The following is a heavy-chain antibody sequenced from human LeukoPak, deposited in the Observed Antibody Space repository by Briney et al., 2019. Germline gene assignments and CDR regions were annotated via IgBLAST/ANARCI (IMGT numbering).Heavy chain of an antibody. J-gene: IGHJ4*02. V-gene: IGHV4-31*03. CDR2: IYYSGST. D-gene: IGHD6-13*01. Sequence: SQTLSLTCTVSGGSISSGGYYWSWIRQHPGKGLEWIGYIYYSGSTYYNPSLKSRVTISVDTSKNQFSLKLSSVTAADTAVYYCARGERGSSWFIDYWGQGTLVTVSS. CDR3: ARGERGSSWFIDY. CDR1: GGSISSGGYY.